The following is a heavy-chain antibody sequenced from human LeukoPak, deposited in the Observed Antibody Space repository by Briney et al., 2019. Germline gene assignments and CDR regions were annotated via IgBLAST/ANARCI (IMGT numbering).Heavy chain of an antibody. CDR1: GGSISTSNSDYY. Sequence: PSETLSLTCTVSGGSISTSNSDYYWGWVRQPPGKGLEWIGSISYSGSTYYNPSLKSRVTISVDTSKNQFSLKLTSVTAADTALYYCASVNRGWFGVGEYWGQGTPVTVSS. CDR3: ASVNRGWFGVGEY. J-gene: IGHJ4*02. CDR2: ISYSGST. D-gene: IGHD3-10*01. V-gene: IGHV4-39*01.